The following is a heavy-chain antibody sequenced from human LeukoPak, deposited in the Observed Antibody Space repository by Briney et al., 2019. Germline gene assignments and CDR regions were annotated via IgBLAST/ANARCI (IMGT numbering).Heavy chain of an antibody. J-gene: IGHJ4*02. D-gene: IGHD3-22*01. CDR1: GFTFDDYG. CDR3: ARDRGGYYDSSYTY. Sequence: GGSLRLSCAASGFTFDDYGMNWVRQAPGKGLEWVSSISSSSSYIYYADSVKGRFTISRDNAKNSLYLQMNSLRAEDTAVYYCARDRGGYYDSSYTYWGQGTLVTVSS. V-gene: IGHV3-21*01. CDR2: ISSSSSYI.